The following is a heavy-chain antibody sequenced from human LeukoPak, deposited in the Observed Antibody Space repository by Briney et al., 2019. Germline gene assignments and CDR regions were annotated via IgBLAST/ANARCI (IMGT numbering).Heavy chain of an antibody. CDR2: MYSSGSS. D-gene: IGHD5-24*01. Sequence: SETLSLTCTVSGASINNYFWSWVRQPPGKGLEWIGYMYSSGSSTYNPSLESRVTMSIDPSRNQLSLRVTSVTAADTAVYYCARGGWLKTSYYFDFWGQGSLVTVSS. J-gene: IGHJ4*02. V-gene: IGHV4-59*01. CDR1: GASINNYF. CDR3: ARGGWLKTSYYFDF.